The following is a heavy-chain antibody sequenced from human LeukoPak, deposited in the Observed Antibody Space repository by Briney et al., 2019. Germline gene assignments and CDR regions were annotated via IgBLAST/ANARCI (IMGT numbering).Heavy chain of an antibody. CDR3: ARELGPTISNWFDP. Sequence: GGSLRLSCVASGFTFSTYAMHWVRQTPGKGLEWVAVISYDATTKFCADSVKGRFTISRDNSKNTVLLQMNSLRGEDTAVYYCARELGPTISNWFDPWGQGTLVTVSS. V-gene: IGHV3-30*04. D-gene: IGHD1-26*01. J-gene: IGHJ5*02. CDR2: ISYDATTK. CDR1: GFTFSTYA.